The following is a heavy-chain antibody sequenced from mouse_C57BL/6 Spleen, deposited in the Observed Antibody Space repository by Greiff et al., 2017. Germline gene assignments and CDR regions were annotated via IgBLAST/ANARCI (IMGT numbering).Heavy chain of an antibody. D-gene: IGHD1-1*01. CDR2: IHPNSGST. Sequence: QVQLKQSGAELVKPGASVTLSCKASGYTFTSYWMHWVKQRPGQGLEWIGMIHPNSGSTNYNEKFKSKATLTVDKSSSTAYMQLSSLTSEDSAVYYCAQGTTVVGDYWGQGTTLTVSS. V-gene: IGHV1-64*01. J-gene: IGHJ2*01. CDR3: AQGTTVVGDY. CDR1: GYTFTSYW.